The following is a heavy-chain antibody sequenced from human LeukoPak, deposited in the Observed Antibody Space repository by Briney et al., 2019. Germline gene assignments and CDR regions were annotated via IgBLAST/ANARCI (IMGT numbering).Heavy chain of an antibody. CDR2: IYYSGST. J-gene: IGHJ4*02. CDR1: GGSISSYY. V-gene: IGHV4-59*12. D-gene: IGHD6-19*01. CDR3: ARGCPRRLYSSGFGRSHYFDY. Sequence: SETLSLTCTVSGGSISSYYWSWIRQPPGKGLEWIGYIYYSGSTNYNPSLKSRVTISVDTSKNQFSLKLSSVTAADTAVYYCARGCPRRLYSSGFGRSHYFDYWGQGTLVTVSS.